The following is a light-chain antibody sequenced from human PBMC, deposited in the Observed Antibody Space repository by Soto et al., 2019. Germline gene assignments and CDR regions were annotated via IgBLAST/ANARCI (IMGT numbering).Light chain of an antibody. CDR2: AAS. CDR1: QSIIRY. J-gene: IGKJ4*01. CDR3: QKSDTTLT. V-gene: IGKV1-39*01. Sequence: DIQMTQSPSSLSASVGDRVTITCRASQSIIRYLNWYQQKAGKAPRLLIYAASSLQSGVPSRFSGSGSGTDFTRTISSLQPEDFATYYSQKSDTTLTFGGGTKVEMK.